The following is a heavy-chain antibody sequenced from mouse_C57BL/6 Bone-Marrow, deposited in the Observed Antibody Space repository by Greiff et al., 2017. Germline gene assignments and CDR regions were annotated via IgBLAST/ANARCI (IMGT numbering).Heavy chain of an antibody. CDR2: IDPANGNP. CDR3: AGITTVVAPDD. J-gene: IGHJ2*01. V-gene: IGHV14-3*01. Sequence: VQLKQSVAGLVRPGASVKFSCTASGFNIKNTYMPWVQQTPEQSLQWIGRIDPANGNPKYATKFQGKAPITAATSSNTAYLQLSSLTSEDTAINYGAGITTVVAPDDWGQGTTLTVSS. D-gene: IGHD1-1*01. CDR1: GFNIKNTY.